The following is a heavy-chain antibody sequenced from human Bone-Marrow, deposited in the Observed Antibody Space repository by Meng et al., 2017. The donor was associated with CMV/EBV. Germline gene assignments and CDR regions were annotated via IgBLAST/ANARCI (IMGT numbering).Heavy chain of an antibody. CDR2: ISGSGGST. Sequence: GESLKISCAASGFTFSSYAMSWVRQAPGKGLEWVSAISGSGGSTYYADSVKGRFTISRDNSKNTLYPQMNSLRAEDTAVYYCARDTSWNDRVDWGQGTLVTVSS. CDR1: GFTFSSYA. V-gene: IGHV3-23*01. J-gene: IGHJ4*01. CDR3: ARDTSWNDRVD. D-gene: IGHD1-1*01.